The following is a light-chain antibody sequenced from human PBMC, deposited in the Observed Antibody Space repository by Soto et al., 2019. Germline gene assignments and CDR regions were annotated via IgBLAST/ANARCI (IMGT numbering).Light chain of an antibody. CDR1: QSLLHTNGNSY. V-gene: IGKV2-28*01. CDR2: LGS. J-gene: IGKJ5*01. Sequence: DLLMTHSPPSLTATADEPASISPRPSQSLLHTNGNSYLDWYLQRAGQSPQLLIYLGSNRASGVPDRFSGSGSGTDFTLKISRVEAEDVGIYYCMQALQTPITFGQGTRLEIK. CDR3: MQALQTPIT.